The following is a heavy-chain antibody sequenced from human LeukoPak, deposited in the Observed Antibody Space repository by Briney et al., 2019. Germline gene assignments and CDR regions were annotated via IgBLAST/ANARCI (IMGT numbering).Heavy chain of an antibody. D-gene: IGHD3-22*01. CDR3: ARNGAYYDSSGSFDY. CDR2: IYTRGST. V-gene: IGHV4-4*07. CDR1: GGSINNYY. J-gene: IGHJ4*02. Sequence: SETLSLTCTVSGGSINNYYWSWIRQPAGKGLEWIGRIYTRGSTNYNPSLKSRVTMSVDTSKNQFSLKLSSVTAADTAVYYCARNGAYYDSSGSFDYWGQGTLVTVSS.